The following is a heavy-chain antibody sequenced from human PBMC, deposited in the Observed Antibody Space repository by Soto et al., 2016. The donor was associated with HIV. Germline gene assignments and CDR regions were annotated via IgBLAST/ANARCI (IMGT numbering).Heavy chain of an antibody. J-gene: IGHJ4*02. CDR1: GFTFSSYD. V-gene: IGHV3-13*04. Sequence: VQLVESGGGLAQPGGSLRLSCAASGFTFSSYDMHWVRQTTEKGLEWVSSIGTRGDTDYPGSVKGRFTISRENVKNSFYLQMNSLRVGDTAVYYCARFHKGGYDYWGQGTLVTVSS. CDR3: ARFHKGGYDY. CDR2: IGTRGDT. D-gene: IGHD3-22*01.